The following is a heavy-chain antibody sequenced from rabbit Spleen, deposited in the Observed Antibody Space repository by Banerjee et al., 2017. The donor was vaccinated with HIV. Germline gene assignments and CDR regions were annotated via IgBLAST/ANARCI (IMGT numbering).Heavy chain of an antibody. V-gene: IGHV1S40*01. CDR2: IYAGSSGST. J-gene: IGHJ6*01. CDR3: ARDTGTSFSTYGMDL. CDR1: GFSFNSGSD. Sequence: QSLEESGGGLVKPGASLTLTCKASGFSFNSGSDMCWVRQAPGKGLEWIACIYAGSSGSTYSATWAKGRFTISKTSSTTVTLQMTSLTAADTATYFCARDTGTSFSTYGMDLWGQGTLVTVS. D-gene: IGHD7-1*01.